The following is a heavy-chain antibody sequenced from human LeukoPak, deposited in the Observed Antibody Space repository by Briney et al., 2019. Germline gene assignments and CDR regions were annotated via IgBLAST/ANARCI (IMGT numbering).Heavy chain of an antibody. CDR3: ARDVQLWSMAWFDP. CDR2: IIPIFGTA. D-gene: IGHD5-18*01. J-gene: IGHJ5*02. V-gene: IGHV1-69*06. CDR1: GGTFSSYA. Sequence: SVKVSCKASGGTFSSYAISWVRQAPGQGLEWMGGIIPIFGTANYAQKFQGRVTITADKSTSTAYMELSSLRSEDTAVYYCARDVQLWSMAWFDPWGQGILVTVSS.